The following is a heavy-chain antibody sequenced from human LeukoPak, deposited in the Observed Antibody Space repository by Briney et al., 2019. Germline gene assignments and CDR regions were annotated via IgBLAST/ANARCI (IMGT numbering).Heavy chain of an antibody. CDR2: ISSSSSTI. CDR3: ARVGVDYGDYVAY. D-gene: IGHD4-17*01. Sequence: GGSLRLSCAASGFTFSSYSMNWVRQAPGKGLQWVSYISSSSSTIYYADSVKGRFTISRDNAKNSLYLQMNSLRAEDTAVYYCARVGVDYGDYVAYWGQGTLVTVSS. J-gene: IGHJ4*02. V-gene: IGHV3-48*01. CDR1: GFTFSSYS.